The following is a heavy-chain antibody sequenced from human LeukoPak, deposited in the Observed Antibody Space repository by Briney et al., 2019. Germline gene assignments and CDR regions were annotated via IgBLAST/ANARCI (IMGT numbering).Heavy chain of an antibody. CDR3: ARLRGYDAFDI. Sequence: GGSLRLSCAASGFTFSNYAMNWVRQVPGRGLEWVSAISGSGDSTYYGDSVKGRFTISRDNAKNTLYLQMNSLRAEDTAVYYCARLRGYDAFDIWGQGTMVTVSS. D-gene: IGHD5-18*01. CDR2: ISGSGDST. V-gene: IGHV3-23*01. CDR1: GFTFSNYA. J-gene: IGHJ3*02.